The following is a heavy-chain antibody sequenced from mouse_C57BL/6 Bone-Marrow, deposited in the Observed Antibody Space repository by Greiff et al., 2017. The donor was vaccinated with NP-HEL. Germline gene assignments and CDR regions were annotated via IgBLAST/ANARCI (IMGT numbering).Heavy chain of an antibody. D-gene: IGHD1-1*01. V-gene: IGHV1-55*01. CDR1: GYTFTSYW. CDR3: ARGTTVVAYYFDY. J-gene: IGHJ2*01. Sequence: VQVVESGAELVKPGASVKMSCKASGYTFTSYWITWVKQRPGQGLEWIGDIYPGSGSTNYNEKFKSKATLTVDTSSSTAYMQLSSLTSEDSAVYYCARGTTVVAYYFDYWGQGTTLTVSS. CDR2: IYPGSGST.